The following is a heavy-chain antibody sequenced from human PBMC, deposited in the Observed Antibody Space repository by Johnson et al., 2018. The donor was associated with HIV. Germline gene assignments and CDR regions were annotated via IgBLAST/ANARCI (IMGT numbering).Heavy chain of an antibody. D-gene: IGHD3-3*01. CDR3: ARDQAIFGVVLASDAFDI. Sequence: QVLLVESGGGVVQPGRSLRLSCAASGFTFSSYAMHWVRQAPGKGLEWVAVMSYDGSSKYYADSVKGRFTISRDNSRNTLYLQINSLRAEDTAVYYCARDQAIFGVVLASDAFDIWGQGTMVTVSS. CDR2: MSYDGSSK. V-gene: IGHV3-30*04. CDR1: GFTFSSYA. J-gene: IGHJ3*02.